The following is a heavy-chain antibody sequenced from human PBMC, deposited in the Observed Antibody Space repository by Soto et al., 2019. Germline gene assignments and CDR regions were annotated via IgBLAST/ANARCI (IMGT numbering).Heavy chain of an antibody. D-gene: IGHD3-22*01. CDR2: INHSGST. V-gene: IGHV4-34*01. CDR3: ARGRRGYYDSSGYDY. CDR1: GGSFSGYY. Sequence: SETLSLTCAVYGGSFSGYYWSWIRQPPGKGLEWIGEINHSGSTNYNPSLKSRVTISVDTSKNQFSLKLSSVTAADTAVYYCARGRRGYYDSSGYDYWGQGTLVTVSS. J-gene: IGHJ4*02.